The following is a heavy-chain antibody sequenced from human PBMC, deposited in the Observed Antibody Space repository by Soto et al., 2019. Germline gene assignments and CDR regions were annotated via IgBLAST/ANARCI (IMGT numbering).Heavy chain of an antibody. CDR1: GFIFSSYT. V-gene: IGHV3-30-3*01. J-gene: IGHJ4*02. Sequence: GGSLRLSCAASGFIFSSYTIHWVRQAPGKGLEWVGVITYEGSNQYYADSVKGRFTISRDNSRNMLFLQMNSLRPDDTAVYYCARAPSGSYPEFGYWGKGSLVTFSS. CDR3: ARAPSGSYPEFGY. CDR2: ITYEGSNQ. D-gene: IGHD1-26*01.